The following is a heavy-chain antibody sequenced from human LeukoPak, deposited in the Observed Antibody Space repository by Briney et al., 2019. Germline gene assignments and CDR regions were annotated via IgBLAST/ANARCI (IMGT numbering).Heavy chain of an antibody. CDR1: GFTFSDYY. Sequence: GGSLRLSCAASGFTFSDYYMSWIRQAPGKGLEWVSYISSSGSTIYYADSVKGRFTISRDNAKNSLYLQMNSLRPEDTAVYYCATTGFDSPFYFHYWGQGTLVTVSS. CDR2: ISSSGSTI. CDR3: ATTGFDSPFYFHY. D-gene: IGHD5-12*01. J-gene: IGHJ4*02. V-gene: IGHV3-11*01.